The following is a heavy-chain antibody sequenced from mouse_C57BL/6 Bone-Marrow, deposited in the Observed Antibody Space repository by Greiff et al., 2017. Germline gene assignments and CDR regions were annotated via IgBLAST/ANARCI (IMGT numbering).Heavy chain of an antibody. V-gene: IGHV1-85*01. D-gene: IGHD2-1*01. CDR1: GYTFTSYD. Sequence: QVQLQQSGPELVKPGASVKLSCKASGYTFTSYDINWVKQRPGQGLEWIGWIYPRDGSTKYTEKFKGKATLTVDTSSSTAYMELHSLTSEDSAVYFCAREVDYGNYVWFAYWGQGTLVTVSA. J-gene: IGHJ3*01. CDR3: AREVDYGNYVWFAY. CDR2: IYPRDGST.